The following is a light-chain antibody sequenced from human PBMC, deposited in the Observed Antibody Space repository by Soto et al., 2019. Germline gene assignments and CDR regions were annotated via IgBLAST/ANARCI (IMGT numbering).Light chain of an antibody. J-gene: IGLJ1*01. Sequence: TEPPPGSGGPGRGVPNSCTGRNSNIGAGYDVHWYQQLPGTAPKVLIYGNSNRPSGVPDRFSGSKSGTSASLAITGLQAEDEADYYCQSYDSSLSGYVFGTGTKVTVL. CDR2: GNS. CDR3: QSYDSSLSGYV. V-gene: IGLV1-40*01. CDR1: NSNIGAGYD.